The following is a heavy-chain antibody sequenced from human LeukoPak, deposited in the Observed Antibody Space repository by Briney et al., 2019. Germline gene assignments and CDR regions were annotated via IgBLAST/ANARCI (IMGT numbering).Heavy chain of an antibody. CDR1: GYTFTSYD. CDR3: ARGGRGDMNGYDPFDY. CDR2: MNPNSGNT. D-gene: IGHD5-12*01. V-gene: IGHV1-8*01. Sequence: GASVKVSCKASGYTFTSYDINWVRQATGQGLEWMGWMNPNSGNTGYAQKFQGRVTMTRNTSISTAYMELSSLRSEDTAVYYCARGGRGDMNGYDPFDYWGQGTLVTVSS. J-gene: IGHJ4*02.